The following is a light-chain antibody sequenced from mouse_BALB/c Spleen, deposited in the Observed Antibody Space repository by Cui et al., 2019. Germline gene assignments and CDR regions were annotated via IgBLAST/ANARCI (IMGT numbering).Light chain of an antibody. Sequence: QIVLTQSPVIMSASPGERVTMTCSASSSVSSSYLYWYQQKSGSSPKLWIYSISNLASGVPARFSGSGSGTSYSLTINSMEAEDAATYYCQQWSSNTWTFGGGTKLEIK. J-gene: IGKJ1*01. CDR2: SIS. V-gene: IGKV4-79*01. CDR1: SSVSSSY. CDR3: QQWSSNTWT.